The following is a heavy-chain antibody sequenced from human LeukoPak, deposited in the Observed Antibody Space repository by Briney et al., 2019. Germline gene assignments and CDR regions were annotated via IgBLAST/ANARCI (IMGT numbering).Heavy chain of an antibody. CDR2: FGIA. D-gene: IGHD5-24*01. V-gene: IGHV1-69*17. Sequence: FGIANYAQKFQGRVTITADKSTSTAYMELSSLRSEDTAVYYCARLRERWLQLEGSDFDYWGQGTLVTVSS. CDR3: ARLRERWLQLEGSDFDY. J-gene: IGHJ4*02.